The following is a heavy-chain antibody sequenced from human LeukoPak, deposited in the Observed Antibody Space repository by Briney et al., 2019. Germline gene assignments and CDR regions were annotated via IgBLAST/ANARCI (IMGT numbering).Heavy chain of an antibody. V-gene: IGHV3-21*01. CDR1: GFTFSSYS. CDR3: ARDPYYYGSGSYPDYYYGMDV. CDR2: ISSSSSYI. Sequence: GGSLRLSCAASGFTFSSYSMNWVRQAPGKGLEWVSSISSSSSYIYYADSVKGRFTISRDNAKNSLYLQTNSLRAEDTAVYYCARDPYYYGSGSYPDYYYGMDVWGKGTTVTVSS. D-gene: IGHD3-10*01. J-gene: IGHJ6*04.